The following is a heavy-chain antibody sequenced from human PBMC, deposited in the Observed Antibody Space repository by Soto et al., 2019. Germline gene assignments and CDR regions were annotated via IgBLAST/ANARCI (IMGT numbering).Heavy chain of an antibody. J-gene: IGHJ6*02. V-gene: IGHV3-15*01. CDR3: TTDSADIVVVPATFGMDV. CDR1: GITFSNAW. CDR2: IKSITDGGTT. Sequence: LRLSCAASGITFSNAWMAWVRQAPGKGLEWVGRIKSITDGGTTDYAAPVKGRFTISRDDSKDTLYLQMNNLRTEDTAVYHCTTDSADIVVVPATFGMDVWGQGTTVTVSS. D-gene: IGHD2-2*01.